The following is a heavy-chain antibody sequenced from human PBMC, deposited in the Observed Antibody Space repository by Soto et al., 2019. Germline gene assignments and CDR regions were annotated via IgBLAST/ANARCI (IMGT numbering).Heavy chain of an antibody. CDR2: ISAYNGNT. V-gene: IGHV1-18*01. D-gene: IGHD2-15*01. CDR3: AGRYCSGGSCYNYYGMDA. CDR1: GYTFTSYG. J-gene: IGHJ6*02. Sequence: GASVKVSCKASGYTFTSYGISWVRQAPGQGLEWMGWISAYNGNTNYAQKLQGRVTMTTATSTSTAYMELRSLRSEDTAGYYCAGRYCSGGSCYNYYGMDAWGQGTTVTVSS.